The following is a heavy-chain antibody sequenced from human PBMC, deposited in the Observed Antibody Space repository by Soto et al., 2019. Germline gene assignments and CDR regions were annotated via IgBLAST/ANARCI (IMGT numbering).Heavy chain of an antibody. J-gene: IGHJ5*02. CDR3: ARDCSLGNRWCRWFDP. CDR2: ISSSSSNI. D-gene: IGHD2-8*02. V-gene: IGHV3-48*02. Sequence: EVQLAESGGGLVQPGGSLRLSCAASGFTLSSYAMNWVRQAPGKGLEWVSYISSSSSNIQYAGSVKGRFTISRDNAKNSMYLQMNSLKDDETAVYFCARDCSLGNRWCRWFDPWGQGTLVTVSS. CDR1: GFTLSSYA.